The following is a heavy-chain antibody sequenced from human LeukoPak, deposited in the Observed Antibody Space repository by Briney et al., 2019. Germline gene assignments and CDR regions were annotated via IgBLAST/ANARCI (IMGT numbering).Heavy chain of an antibody. Sequence: SETLSLICNVSGDSVSSGYWSWIRQSPGKGLEWIGFIQDSGITGYNPSLKSRLLMSVDLSKNQFSLNLRSVTAADTAVYYCAGRGHRYSRDWGQGILVTISS. CDR2: IQDSGIT. CDR1: GDSVSSGY. V-gene: IGHV4-4*09. CDR3: AGRGHRYSRD. J-gene: IGHJ1*01. D-gene: IGHD2-15*01.